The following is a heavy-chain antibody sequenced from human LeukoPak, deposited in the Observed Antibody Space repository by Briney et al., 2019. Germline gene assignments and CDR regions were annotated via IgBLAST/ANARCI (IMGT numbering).Heavy chain of an antibody. V-gene: IGHV5-51*01. CDR3: ARRPGRAFDI. Sequence: GESLKISCKGSGYSFTSYWIGWVRQMPGKGLEWMGIIFPGDSDTRYSPPFQGQVTFSADKSINTAYLQWSSLKASDTAIYYCARRPGRAFDIWGQGTTVTVSS. D-gene: IGHD1-14*01. J-gene: IGHJ3*02. CDR1: GYSFTSYW. CDR2: IFPGDSDT.